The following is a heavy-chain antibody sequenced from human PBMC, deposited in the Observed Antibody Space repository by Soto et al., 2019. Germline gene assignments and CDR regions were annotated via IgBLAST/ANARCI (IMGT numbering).Heavy chain of an antibody. J-gene: IGHJ5*02. CDR3: TTDLRRLVLLWFGEPEDPFDP. CDR1: GFTFSNAW. Sequence: EVPLVESGGGLVKPGGSLRLSCAASGFTFSNAWMSWVRQAPGKGLEWVGRIKSKTDGGTTDYAAPVKGRFTISRDDSKNTLYLQMNSLKTEDTAVYYCTTDLRRLVLLWFGEPEDPFDPWGQGTLVTVSS. CDR2: IKSKTDGGTT. D-gene: IGHD3-10*01. V-gene: IGHV3-15*01.